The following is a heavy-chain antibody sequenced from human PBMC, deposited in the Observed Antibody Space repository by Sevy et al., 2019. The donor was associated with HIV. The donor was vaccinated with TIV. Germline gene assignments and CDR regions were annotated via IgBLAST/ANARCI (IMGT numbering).Heavy chain of an antibody. V-gene: IGHV4-39*01. CDR1: GGSIGSNSFY. CDR2: VSYGGST. D-gene: IGHD3-22*01. J-gene: IGHJ4*02. Sequence: SETLSLTCTVSGGSIGSNSFYWGWIRQPPGKELEWIGTVSYGGSTYYNPSLRSRVTLSVDASKKQFSLKLSSVTAAATAVYYCATQKVRSAYYDDTSGRQRKAYFDPWGQGTLVTVSS. CDR3: ATQKVRSAYYDDTSGRQRKAYFDP.